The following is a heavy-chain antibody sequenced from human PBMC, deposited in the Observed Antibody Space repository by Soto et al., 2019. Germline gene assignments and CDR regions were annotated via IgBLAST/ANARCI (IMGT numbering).Heavy chain of an antibody. CDR3: AKERRYFDWLLSGYFDY. Sequence: PGGSLRLSCAASGFTFSSYGMHWVRQAPGKGLEWVAVISYDGSNKYYADSVKGRFTISRDNSKNTLYLQMNSLRAEDTAVYYCAKERRYFDWLLSGYFDYWGQGTLVTVPS. V-gene: IGHV3-30*18. CDR2: ISYDGSNK. J-gene: IGHJ4*02. CDR1: GFTFSSYG. D-gene: IGHD3-9*01.